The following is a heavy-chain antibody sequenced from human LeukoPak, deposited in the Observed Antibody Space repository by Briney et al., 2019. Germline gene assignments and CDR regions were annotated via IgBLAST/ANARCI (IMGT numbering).Heavy chain of an antibody. Sequence: ASVKVSCKASGGTFSSFAISWVRQAPGQGLEWTGGIIPIFGTANYAQKFQGRVTITTDESTGTPYMELSSLRSEDTAVYYCARDLCGVFDYWGQGPRVTVSS. CDR2: IIPIFGTA. V-gene: IGHV1-69*05. CDR3: ARDLCGVFDY. J-gene: IGHJ4*02. CDR1: GGTFSSFA. D-gene: IGHD3-10*01.